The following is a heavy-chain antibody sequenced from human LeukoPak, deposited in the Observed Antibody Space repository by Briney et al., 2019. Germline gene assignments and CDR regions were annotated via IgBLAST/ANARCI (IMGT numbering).Heavy chain of an antibody. CDR1: GYRFTSYW. CDR2: IYPADSDT. V-gene: IGHV5-51*01. CDR3: AGRGTGTTLAFDY. Sequence: GESLKISCKGSGYRFTSYWVGWVRQMPGKGLEWMGIIYPADSDTRYSPSFQGQVTISADKSISTAYLQWSSLKASDTAMYYCAGRGTGTTLAFDYWGQGTLVTVSS. D-gene: IGHD1-1*01. J-gene: IGHJ4*02.